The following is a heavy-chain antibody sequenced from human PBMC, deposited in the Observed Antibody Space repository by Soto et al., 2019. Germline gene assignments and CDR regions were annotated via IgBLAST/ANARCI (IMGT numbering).Heavy chain of an antibody. Sequence: QVQLQESGPGLVKPSGTLSLTCAVSGGSISSSNWWSWVRQPPGKGLEWIGEIYHSGSTNYNPSLNSRVTISVDKSKNQFSLKLSSVTAADTAVYYCAVLALIAAAGTAWFDPWGQGTLVTVSS. CDR3: AVLALIAAAGTAWFDP. CDR2: IYHSGST. J-gene: IGHJ5*02. V-gene: IGHV4-4*02. D-gene: IGHD6-13*01. CDR1: GGSISSSNW.